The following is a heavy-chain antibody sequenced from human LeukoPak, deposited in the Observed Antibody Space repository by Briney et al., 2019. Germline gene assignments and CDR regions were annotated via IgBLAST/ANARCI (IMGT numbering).Heavy chain of an antibody. CDR2: LSGSGSDTST. V-gene: IGHV3-23*01. J-gene: IGHJ4*02. Sequence: GGSLRLSCAASGFSFSRYAMSWVRQAPGKGLEWVSSLSGSGSDTSTYYADSVKGRFTISRDNSKNTLFLQMDSLRAEDTAVYYCAKGGFGRPFDYWGQGTLVTVSS. D-gene: IGHD3-10*01. CDR3: AKGGFGRPFDY. CDR1: GFSFSRYA.